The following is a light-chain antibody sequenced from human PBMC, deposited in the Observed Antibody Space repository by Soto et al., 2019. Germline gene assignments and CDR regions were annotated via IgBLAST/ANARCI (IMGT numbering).Light chain of an antibody. CDR1: SSNIGSNY. Sequence: QSVLTQPPSASGTPGQRVTISCSGSSSNIGSNYVYWYQQFPVTAPKLLIYRNNQRPSGVPDRFSGSNSGTSASLAIGGLRSQDEADYYCATWDDSLSAWVFGGGTKVTVL. V-gene: IGLV1-47*01. CDR2: RNN. J-gene: IGLJ3*02. CDR3: ATWDDSLSAWV.